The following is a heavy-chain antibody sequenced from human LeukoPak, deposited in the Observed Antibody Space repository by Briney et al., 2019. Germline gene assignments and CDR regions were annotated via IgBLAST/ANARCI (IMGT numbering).Heavy chain of an antibody. Sequence: ASVKVSCKASGYTFTSYGISWVRQAPGQGLEWMGWISAYNGNTNYAQKLQGRVTMTTDTSTGTAYMELRSLRSDDTAVYYCARGSYYDSSGYYPAWGQGTLVTVSS. V-gene: IGHV1-18*01. CDR3: ARGSYYDSSGYYPA. D-gene: IGHD3-22*01. CDR1: GYTFTSYG. CDR2: ISAYNGNT. J-gene: IGHJ5*02.